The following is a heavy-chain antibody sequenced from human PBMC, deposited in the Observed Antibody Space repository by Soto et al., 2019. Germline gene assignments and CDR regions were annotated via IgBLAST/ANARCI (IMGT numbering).Heavy chain of an antibody. Sequence: SETLSLTCAVSGDSDSSGRYFWTWIRQSPGKGLEWIGNIYYSGSTNYNPSLKSRVTFSLDTSKNLFSLNLRSMTAADTAVYFCARSIIGTTRYNYGTDVWGQGTTVTAP. CDR2: IYYSGST. CDR3: ARSIIGTTRYNYGTDV. V-gene: IGHV4-61*01. CDR1: GDSDSSGRYF. D-gene: IGHD1-7*01. J-gene: IGHJ6*02.